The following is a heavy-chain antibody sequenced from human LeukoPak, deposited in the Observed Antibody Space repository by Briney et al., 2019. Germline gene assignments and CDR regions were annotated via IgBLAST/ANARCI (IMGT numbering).Heavy chain of an antibody. CDR2: INPNSGGT. D-gene: IGHD3-9*01. V-gene: IGHV1-2*02. J-gene: IGHJ4*02. CDR1: GYTFTSYY. CDR3: ASSRYFDWLTFDY. Sequence: ASVKVSCKASGYTFTSYYMHWVRQAPGQGLEWMGWINPNSGGTNYAQKFQGRVTMTRDTSISTAYMELSRLRSDDTAVYYCASSRYFDWLTFDYWGQGTLVTVSS.